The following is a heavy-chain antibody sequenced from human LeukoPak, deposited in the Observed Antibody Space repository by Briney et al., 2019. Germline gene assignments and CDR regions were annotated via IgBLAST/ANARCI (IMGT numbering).Heavy chain of an antibody. D-gene: IGHD2-2*01. CDR3: ARGLYCSSARCFAAQRPPY. CDR1: GYTFTDYF. Sequence: ASVKVSCKASGYTFTDYFMHWLRQVPGQGLEWMGWIDPKSGDTNYSQKFQGRVAMTRDTSITTAYMELSWLKSDDTAVYYCARGLYCSSARCFAAQRPPYWGQGTLVTVSS. CDR2: IDPKSGDT. J-gene: IGHJ4*02. V-gene: IGHV1-2*02.